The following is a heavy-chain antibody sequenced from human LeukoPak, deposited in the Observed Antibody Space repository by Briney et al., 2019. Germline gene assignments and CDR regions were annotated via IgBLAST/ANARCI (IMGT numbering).Heavy chain of an antibody. J-gene: IGHJ4*02. V-gene: IGHV5-51*01. CDR1: GYSFTSYW. CDR2: IYPSDSDT. CDR3: ARVGYYYVSGGFYAQPFDF. Sequence: GESLKISCKGSGYSFTSYWIAWVRQMPGKGLEWMGIIYPSDSDTRYRPSFQGQVTMSADESISTAYLQWSSLKASDTAIYYCARVGYYYVSGGFYAQPFDFWGQGTLVTVSS. D-gene: IGHD3-22*01.